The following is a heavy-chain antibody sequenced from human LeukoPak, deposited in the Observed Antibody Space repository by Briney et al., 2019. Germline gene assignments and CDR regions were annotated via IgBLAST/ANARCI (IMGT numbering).Heavy chain of an antibody. CDR2: ISGSGSDT. CDR1: GFTFSGYA. V-gene: IGHV3-23*01. CDR3: AKAVTGWGAYDY. J-gene: IGHJ4*02. Sequence: GGSLRLSCAGSGFTFSGYAMSWVRQAPGKGLEWVSAISGSGSDTFYADSVKGRFTISRDNSKNTLSVQMNSLRAEDTAVYYCAKAVTGWGAYDYWGQGALVTVSS. D-gene: IGHD6-19*01.